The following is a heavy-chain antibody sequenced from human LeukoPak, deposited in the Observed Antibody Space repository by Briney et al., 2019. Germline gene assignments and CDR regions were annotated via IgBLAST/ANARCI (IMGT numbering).Heavy chain of an antibody. J-gene: IGHJ4*02. V-gene: IGHV4-34*01. Sequence: SETLSLTCAVYGGSFSGYYWSWIRQPPGKGLEWIGEINHSGSTNYNPSLKSRVTISVDTSKNQFSLKLSSVTAADTAVYYCARDKSSYSGSYLDHWGQGTLVTVSS. D-gene: IGHD1-26*01. CDR2: INHSGST. CDR3: ARDKSSYSGSYLDH. CDR1: GGSFSGYY.